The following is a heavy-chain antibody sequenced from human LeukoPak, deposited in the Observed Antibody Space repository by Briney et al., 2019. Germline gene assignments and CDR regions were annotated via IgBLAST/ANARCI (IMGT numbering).Heavy chain of an antibody. CDR1: GFTFSSYA. CDR3: AKGNLPIIAAAGLFDY. CDR2: ISGSGGST. Sequence: GGSLRLSCAASGFTFSSYAMSWVRQAPGKGLEWVSAISGSGGSTYYADSVKGRFTISRDNSKNTLYLQMNSLRAEDTAVYYCAKGNLPIIAAAGLFDYWGQGTLVTVSS. V-gene: IGHV3-23*01. J-gene: IGHJ4*02. D-gene: IGHD6-13*01.